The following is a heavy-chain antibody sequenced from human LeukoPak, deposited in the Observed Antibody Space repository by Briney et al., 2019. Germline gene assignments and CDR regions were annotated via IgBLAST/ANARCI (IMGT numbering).Heavy chain of an antibody. D-gene: IGHD1-26*01. CDR2: ISYDGSNK. J-gene: IGHJ4*02. V-gene: IGHV3-30*18. CDR3: AKVPRGSYYYFDY. CDR1: GFTFSSYG. Sequence: GGSLGLSCAASGFTFSSYGMHWVRQAPGKGLEWVAVISYDGSNKYYADSVKGRFTISRDNSKNTLYLQMNSLRAEDTAVYYCAKVPRGSYYYFDYWGQGTLVTVSS.